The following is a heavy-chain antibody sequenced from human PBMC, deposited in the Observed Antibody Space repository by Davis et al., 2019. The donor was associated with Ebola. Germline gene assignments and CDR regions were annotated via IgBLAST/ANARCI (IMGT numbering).Heavy chain of an antibody. J-gene: IGHJ6*02. CDR1: GFTFSSYA. CDR3: ARDRGWWYGDYGERDYYYGMDV. CDR2: ISYDGSNK. D-gene: IGHD4-17*01. Sequence: PGGSLRLSCAASGFTFSSYAMHWVRQAPGKGLEWVAVISYDGSNKYYADSVKGRFTISRDNSKNTLYLQMNSLRAEDTAVYYCARDRGWWYGDYGERDYYYGMDVWGQGTTVTVSS. V-gene: IGHV3-30-3*01.